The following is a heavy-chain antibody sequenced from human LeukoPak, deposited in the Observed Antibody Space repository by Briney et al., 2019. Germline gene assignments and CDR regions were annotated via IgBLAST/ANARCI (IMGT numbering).Heavy chain of an antibody. Sequence: GGSLRLSCAASGFTVSSNYMSWVRQAPGKGLEWVSLIYSGGSTYYADSVKGRFTISRDNSKNTLYLQMNSLRAEDTAVYYCARFYGGNSEYFQHWGQDTLVTVSS. D-gene: IGHD4-23*01. CDR2: IYSGGST. CDR3: ARFYGGNSEYFQH. CDR1: GFTVSSNY. V-gene: IGHV3-66*02. J-gene: IGHJ1*01.